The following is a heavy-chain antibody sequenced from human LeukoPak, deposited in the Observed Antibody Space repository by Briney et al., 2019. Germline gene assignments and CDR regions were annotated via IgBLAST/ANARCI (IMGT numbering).Heavy chain of an antibody. D-gene: IGHD4-17*01. Sequence: SETLSLTCTVSGGSVSSGSYYWSWIRQPPGKGLGWIGYIYYSGSTNYNPSLKSRVTISVDTSKNQFSLKLSSVTAADTAVYYCARDFGDYIRDDAFDIWGQGTMVTVSS. CDR3: ARDFGDYIRDDAFDI. V-gene: IGHV4-61*01. J-gene: IGHJ3*02. CDR2: IYYSGST. CDR1: GGSVSSGSYY.